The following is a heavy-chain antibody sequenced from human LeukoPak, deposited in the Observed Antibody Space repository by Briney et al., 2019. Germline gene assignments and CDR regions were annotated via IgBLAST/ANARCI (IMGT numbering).Heavy chain of an antibody. V-gene: IGHV1-2*02. CDR3: STEDKYCTSATCVDY. CDR1: GYAFSGYS. D-gene: IGHD2-8*01. J-gene: IGHJ4*02. CDR2: INPNSGAT. Sequence: ASVKVSCKTSGYAFSGYSMHWVRQAPGQGLEWMGWINPNSGATNYAQKFQGRVTMTRDTSVSTAYLELTRLTSDDAAVYYCSTEDKYCTSATCVDYWGQGTLVTVSS.